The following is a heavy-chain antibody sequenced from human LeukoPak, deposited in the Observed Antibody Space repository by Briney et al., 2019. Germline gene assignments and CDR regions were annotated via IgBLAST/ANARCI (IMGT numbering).Heavy chain of an antibody. CDR1: GFTFDGYA. Sequence: GGSLRLSCAASGFTFDGYAMNWVRQAPGKGLEWVSLISAYGTIYYADSVRGRFTISRDNNKNSLYLQMNSLRTEDTALYYCAKDLGYSSSPDFWGQGTLVTVSS. J-gene: IGHJ4*02. CDR3: AKDLGYSSSPDF. D-gene: IGHD6-13*01. CDR2: ISAYGTI. V-gene: IGHV3-43*02.